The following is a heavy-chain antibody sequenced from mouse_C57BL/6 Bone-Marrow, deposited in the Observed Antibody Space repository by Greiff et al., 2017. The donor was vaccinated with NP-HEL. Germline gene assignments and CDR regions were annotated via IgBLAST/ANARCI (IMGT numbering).Heavy chain of an antibody. V-gene: IGHV1-74*01. D-gene: IGHD2-2*01. J-gene: IGHJ1*03. CDR1: GYTFTSYW. Sequence: QVQLQQPGAELVKPGASVKVSCKASGYTFTSYWMHWVRQRPGQGLEWIGRIHPSDSDTNYNQKFKGKATLTVDKSSSTAYMQLSSRHSEDSAVYYCAIGGSTMVTPWYFYVWGTGTTVTVSS. CDR2: IHPSDSDT. CDR3: AIGGSTMVTPWYFYV.